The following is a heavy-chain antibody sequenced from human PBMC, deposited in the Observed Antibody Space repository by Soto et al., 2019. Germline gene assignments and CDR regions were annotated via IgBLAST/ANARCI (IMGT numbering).Heavy chain of an antibody. CDR1: GFTFSSYG. D-gene: IGHD4-17*01. Sequence: QVQLVESGGGVVQPGRSLRLSCAASGFTFSSYGMHWVRQAPGKGLEWVAVISYDGSNKYYADSVKGRFTISRDNSKNTLYLQMNSLRAEDTAVYYCAKDLSGTTVTYFDYWGQGTLVTVSS. CDR3: AKDLSGTTVTYFDY. CDR2: ISYDGSNK. V-gene: IGHV3-30*18. J-gene: IGHJ4*02.